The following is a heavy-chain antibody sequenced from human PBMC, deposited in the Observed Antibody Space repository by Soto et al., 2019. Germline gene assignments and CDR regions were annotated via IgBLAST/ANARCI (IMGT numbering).Heavy chain of an antibody. CDR3: ARRGGSDIVITSGGETDDAFDI. Sequence: PSETLSLTCTVSGGSISSDDYYWSWIRQPPGKGLEWIGYIYYSGSTSYNPSLKSRVTISVDTSKNHFSLKLTSVTAADTAVYYCARRGGSDIVITSGGETDDAFDIWGQGTMVTV. CDR2: IYYSGST. V-gene: IGHV4-30-4*01. CDR1: GGSISSDDYY. J-gene: IGHJ3*02. D-gene: IGHD3-16*01.